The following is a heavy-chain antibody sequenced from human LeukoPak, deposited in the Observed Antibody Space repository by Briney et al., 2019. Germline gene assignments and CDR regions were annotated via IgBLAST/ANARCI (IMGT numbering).Heavy chain of an antibody. CDR1: GFTFSSYG. Sequence: GGTLRLSCAASGFTFSSYGMSWVRQAPGEGLEWVASIKQDGSEKYYVDSVKGRFTISRDNAKNSLFLQMNSLRAEDTAVYYCARDRNTDFWSGYYTNYFDYWGQGTLVTVSS. CDR3: ARDRNTDFWSGYYTNYFDY. D-gene: IGHD3-3*01. CDR2: IKQDGSEK. V-gene: IGHV3-7*01. J-gene: IGHJ4*02.